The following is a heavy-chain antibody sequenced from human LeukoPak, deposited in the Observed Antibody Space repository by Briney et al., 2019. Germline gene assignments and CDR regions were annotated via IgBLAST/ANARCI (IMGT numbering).Heavy chain of an antibody. V-gene: IGHV3-74*01. CDR3: VRLGDSSGYYDY. CDR1: GFTFSSYW. J-gene: IGHJ4*02. Sequence: GGSLRLSCAASGFTFSSYWRHWVRQAPGKRLVWVTRINSDGSSISYADSVKGRFTISRDNAKNTLYLQLNSLRAEDTAVYFCVRLGDSSGYYDYWGQGTLVTVSS. CDR2: INSDGSSI. D-gene: IGHD3-22*01.